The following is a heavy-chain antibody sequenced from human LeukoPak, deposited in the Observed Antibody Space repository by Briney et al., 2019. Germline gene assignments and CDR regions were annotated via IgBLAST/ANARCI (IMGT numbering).Heavy chain of an antibody. CDR2: IYDSGST. CDR3: ARGTGTGSWFDP. Sequence: SETLSLTCTVSGGSIRSSYYYWGWIRQPPGKGLEWIGSIYDSGSTYYNPSLKSRVTISVDTSKNQFSLKLNSVTAADTAVYYCARGTGTGSWFDPWGQGTLVTVSS. D-gene: IGHD1-1*01. J-gene: IGHJ5*02. CDR1: GGSIRSSYYY. V-gene: IGHV4-39*01.